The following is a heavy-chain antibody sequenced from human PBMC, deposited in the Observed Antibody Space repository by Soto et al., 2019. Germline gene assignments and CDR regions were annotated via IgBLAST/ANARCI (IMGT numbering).Heavy chain of an antibody. CDR1: GGSISSGGYY. D-gene: IGHD3-10*01. V-gene: IGHV4-31*03. CDR3: ARVRFSYYYGSGSYTLPPGEGMDV. CDR2: IYYSGST. Sequence: SETLSLTCTVSGGSISSGGYYWSWIRQHPGKGLEWIGYIYYSGSTYYNPSLKSRVTISVDTSKNQFSLKLSSVTAADTAVYYCARVRFSYYYGSGSYTLPPGEGMDVWGQGTTVTVSS. J-gene: IGHJ6*02.